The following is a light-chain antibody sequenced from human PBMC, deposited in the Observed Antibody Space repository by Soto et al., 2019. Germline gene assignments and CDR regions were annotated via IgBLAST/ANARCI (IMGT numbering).Light chain of an antibody. CDR3: QHPSSWPRT. J-gene: IGKJ3*01. Sequence: EIVLTQSPATLSLSPGERATLSCRASQSVGSSLAWYQQKPGQAPKLLIYDASNRATGIPARFSGSGSGTDFTLTISSLEPEDFTVYYCQHPSSWPRTFGPGTKVDFK. CDR1: QSVGSS. V-gene: IGKV3-11*01. CDR2: DAS.